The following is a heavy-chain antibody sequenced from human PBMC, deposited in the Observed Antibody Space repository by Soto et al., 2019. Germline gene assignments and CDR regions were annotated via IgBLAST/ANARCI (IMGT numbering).Heavy chain of an antibody. CDR2: IYHSGST. CDR3: ATRIFGVDY. CDR1: GGSISSGGYS. Sequence: PSETLSLTCAVSGGSISSGGYSWSWIRQPPGKGLEWIGYIYHSGSTYYNPSLKSRVTISVDRSKNQFSLKLSSVTAADTAVYYCATRIFGVDYWGQGTLVTVSS. V-gene: IGHV4-30-2*01. J-gene: IGHJ4*02. D-gene: IGHD3-3*01.